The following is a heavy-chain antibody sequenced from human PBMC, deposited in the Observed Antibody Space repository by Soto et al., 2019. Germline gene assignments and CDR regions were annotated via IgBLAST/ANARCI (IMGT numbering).Heavy chain of an antibody. CDR1: GFTFSNAW. V-gene: IGHV3-15*01. CDR2: IKSKTDGGTT. Sequence: PGGSLRLSCAASGFTFSNAWRSWVRQAPGKGLEWVGRIKSKTDGGTTDYAAPVKGRFTISRDDSENTLYLQMKSLKTEDTAVYYCTVSDSGSYFGYSDFWGQGTLVTVSS. D-gene: IGHD1-26*01. CDR3: TVSDSGSYFGYSDF. J-gene: IGHJ4*02.